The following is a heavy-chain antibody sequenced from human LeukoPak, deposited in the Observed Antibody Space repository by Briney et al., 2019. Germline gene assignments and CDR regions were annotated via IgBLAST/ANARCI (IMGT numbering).Heavy chain of an antibody. J-gene: IGHJ5*02. CDR2: INPNSVGT. CDR3: ARDRYSSGTSDWFDP. V-gene: IGHV1-2*02. D-gene: IGHD6-19*01. CDR1: GYTFTGYD. Sequence: ASVKVSCKASGYTFTGYDMHWGRQAPGQGLEWRGWINPNSVGTNYAQKFQVGVTMTRDTSISTAYMELSRLRSDDTAVYYCARDRYSSGTSDWFDPWGQGTLVTVSS.